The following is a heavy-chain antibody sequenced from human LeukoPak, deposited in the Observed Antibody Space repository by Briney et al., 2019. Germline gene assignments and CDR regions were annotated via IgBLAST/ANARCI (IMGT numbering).Heavy chain of an antibody. J-gene: IGHJ4*02. Sequence: GGSLRLSCAASGFTFSSYAMSWVRQAPGKGLEWVSAISGSGGSIYYADSVKGRFTISRDNSKNTLYLQMNSLRAEDTAVYYCAKDQDDSSGYYFPSFDYWGQGTLVTVSS. CDR1: GFTFSSYA. V-gene: IGHV3-23*01. CDR2: ISGSGGSI. CDR3: AKDQDDSSGYYFPSFDY. D-gene: IGHD3-22*01.